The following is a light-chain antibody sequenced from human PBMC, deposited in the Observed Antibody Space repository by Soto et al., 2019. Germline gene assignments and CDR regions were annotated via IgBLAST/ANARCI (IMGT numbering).Light chain of an antibody. V-gene: IGLV1-47*01. Sequence: QSVLTQPPSASGTPGQRVTISCSGSSSNIGSNYVYWYQQLPGTAPKLLIYRNNQRPSGVPDRFSGSKSGTSASLAISGLRSEDEADYYCAAWDASLSGLFGGGTKLTVL. J-gene: IGLJ3*02. CDR2: RNN. CDR1: SSNIGSNY. CDR3: AAWDASLSGL.